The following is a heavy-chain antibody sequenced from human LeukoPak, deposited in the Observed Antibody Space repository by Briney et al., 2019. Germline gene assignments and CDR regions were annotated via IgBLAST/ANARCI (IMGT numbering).Heavy chain of an antibody. J-gene: IGHJ5*02. V-gene: IGHV3-23*01. Sequence: GGSLRLSCAASGFTLSSYAMSWVRQAPGKGLEWVSATSSSDAGTYYADSVRGRFTISRDNSKNTLYLQMNSLRAEDTAVYYCAKPPGLRRLDPWGQGTLVTVSS. CDR1: GFTLSSYA. CDR2: TSSSDAGT. D-gene: IGHD5-12*01. CDR3: AKPPGLRRLDP.